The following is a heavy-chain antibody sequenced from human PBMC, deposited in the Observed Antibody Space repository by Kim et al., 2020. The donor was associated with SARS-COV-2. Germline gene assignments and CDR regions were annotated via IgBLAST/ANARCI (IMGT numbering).Heavy chain of an antibody. D-gene: IGHD4-4*01. CDR3: ATTYSSGLDV. V-gene: IGHV3-74*01. CDR2: INTDGSTI. J-gene: IGHJ6*02. Sequence: GGSLRLSCAASGFTFSNYGMHWVRQAPGKGLVWVSRINTDGSTISYADSVKGRFTISRDNAKNTLFLQMNSLRAEDTAVYYCATTYSSGLDVWGQGTTVT. CDR1: GFTFSNYG.